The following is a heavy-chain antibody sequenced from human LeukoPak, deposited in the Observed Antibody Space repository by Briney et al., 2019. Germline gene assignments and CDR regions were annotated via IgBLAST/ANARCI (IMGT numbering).Heavy chain of an antibody. D-gene: IGHD4-17*01. CDR1: GGSISSYY. J-gene: IGHJ3*02. Sequence: SETLSLTCTVSGGSISSYYWSWLRQPPGEGREWRAYIYYRGSTNYNPFRKGRVTISVDTSKNQFSLKLRSVTAADTAVYYCERHGDYGGYGVLLLDAFDIWGQGTMVTVSS. V-gene: IGHV4-59*08. CDR2: IYYRGST. CDR3: ERHGDYGGYGVLLLDAFDI.